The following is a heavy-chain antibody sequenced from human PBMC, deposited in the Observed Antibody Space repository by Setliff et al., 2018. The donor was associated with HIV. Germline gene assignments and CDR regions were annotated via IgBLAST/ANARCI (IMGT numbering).Heavy chain of an antibody. J-gene: IGHJ6*02. CDR2: IYHSGST. D-gene: IGHD3-10*01. CDR3: ARGRVRGPIISPGTYFSYGLDV. V-gene: IGHV4-38-2*01. Sequence: PSETLSLTCAVSGYSISSGYYWGWIRQPPGKGLEWIGSIYHSGSTYYNPSLKSRVTISVDTSKNQFSLKLTSMTAADTAVYYCARGRVRGPIISPGTYFSYGLDVWGQGTPVTVS. CDR1: GYSISSGYY.